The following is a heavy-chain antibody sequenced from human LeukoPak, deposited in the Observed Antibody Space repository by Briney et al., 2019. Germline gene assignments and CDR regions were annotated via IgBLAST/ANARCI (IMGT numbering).Heavy chain of an antibody. Sequence: SETLSLTCAVYGGSFSGYYWSWIRQPPGKGLEWIGEINHSGSTNYNPSLKSRVTISVDTSKNQFSLKLSSVTAADTAVYYCARVGYYGSGSYYLNYYYYYGMDVWGQGTTVTVSS. J-gene: IGHJ6*02. CDR2: INHSGST. D-gene: IGHD3-10*01. CDR3: ARVGYYGSGSYYLNYYYYYGMDV. CDR1: GGSFSGYY. V-gene: IGHV4-34*01.